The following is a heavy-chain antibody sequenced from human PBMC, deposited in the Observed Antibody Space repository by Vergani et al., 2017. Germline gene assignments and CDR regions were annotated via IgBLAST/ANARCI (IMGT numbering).Heavy chain of an antibody. J-gene: IGHJ3*02. CDR1: GYTFTSYG. CDR2: ISAYNGTT. D-gene: IGHD1-26*01. Sequence: QVQLVQSGAEVKKPGASVKVSCKASGYTFTSYGISWVRQAPGQGLEWMGGISAYNGTTNYAQKLQGRVTMTTDTSTSTAYMELRSLRSDDTAVYYCARVGWELLPGLDAFDIWGQGTMVTVSS. CDR3: ARVGWELLPGLDAFDI. V-gene: IGHV1-18*01.